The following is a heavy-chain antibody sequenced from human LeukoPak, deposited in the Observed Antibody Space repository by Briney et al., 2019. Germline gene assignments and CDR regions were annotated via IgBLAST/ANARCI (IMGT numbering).Heavy chain of an antibody. CDR2: ISSSSSTI. CDR1: GFTFSSYS. V-gene: IGHV3-48*02. J-gene: IGHJ6*02. D-gene: IGHD2-15*01. CDR3: ARDRLYCSGGSCYSLGMDV. Sequence: GGSLRLSCAASGFTFSSYSMNWVRQAPGKGLEWVSYISSSSSTIYYADSVKGRFTISIDNAKNSLYLQTNSLRDEDTAVYYCARDRLYCSGGSCYSLGMDVWGQGTTVTVSS.